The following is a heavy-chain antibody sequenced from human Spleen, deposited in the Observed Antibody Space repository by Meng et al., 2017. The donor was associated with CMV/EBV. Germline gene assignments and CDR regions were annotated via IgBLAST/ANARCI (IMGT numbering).Heavy chain of an antibody. J-gene: IGHJ6*02. CDR1: GYSFTSSW. V-gene: IGHV1-69*05. Sequence: KISCKGSGYSFTSSWISWVRQAPGQGLEWMGGIIPIFGTANYAQKFQGRVTITTDESTSTAYMELSSLRSEDTAVYYCARKRNFGVVSYYYYGMDVWGQGTTVTVSS. D-gene: IGHD3-3*01. CDR3: ARKRNFGVVSYYYYGMDV. CDR2: IIPIFGTA.